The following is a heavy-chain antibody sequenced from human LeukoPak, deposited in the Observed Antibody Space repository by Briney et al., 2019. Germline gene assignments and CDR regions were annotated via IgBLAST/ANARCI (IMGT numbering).Heavy chain of an antibody. CDR1: GFIFSNYA. CDR2: ISYDGNLQ. D-gene: IGHD4-17*01. V-gene: IGHV3-30*18. CDR3: VKPYPTLTTSSVLGS. J-gene: IGHJ4*02. Sequence: PGGSLRLSCAASGFIFSNYAIHWVRQAPGKGLEWVAAISYDGNLQHYADPVKGRFNISRDNPKNTVFLQINPLRAEDSAVYYCVKPYPTLTTSSVLGSWGQGTLVTVSS.